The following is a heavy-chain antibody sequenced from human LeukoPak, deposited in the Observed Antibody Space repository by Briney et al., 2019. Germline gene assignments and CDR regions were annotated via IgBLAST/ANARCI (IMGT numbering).Heavy chain of an antibody. CDR3: ARDLSTRYSSSWYISSPKKNPLEHNWFDP. Sequence: ASVKVSCKASGYTFTSYGISWVRQAPGQGLEWMGWISAYNGNTNYAQKLQGRVTMTTDTSTSTAYMELRSLRSDDPAVYYCARDLSTRYSSSWYISSPKKNPLEHNWFDPWGQGTLVTVSS. D-gene: IGHD6-13*01. V-gene: IGHV1-18*01. CDR1: GYTFTSYG. CDR2: ISAYNGNT. J-gene: IGHJ5*02.